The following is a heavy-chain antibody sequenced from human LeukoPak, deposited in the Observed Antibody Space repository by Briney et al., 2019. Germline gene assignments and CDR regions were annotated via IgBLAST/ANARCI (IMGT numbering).Heavy chain of an antibody. CDR1: GYTFTSYG. Sequence: ASVKVSCKASGYTFTSYGISWVRQAPGQGLEWMGWISAYNGNTNYAQKLQGRVTMTTDTSTSTAYMELRSLRSDDTAVYYCARDGYYDYVWGSYRPANFDYWGQGTQVTVSS. D-gene: IGHD3-16*02. J-gene: IGHJ4*02. CDR3: ARDGYYDYVWGSYRPANFDY. CDR2: ISAYNGNT. V-gene: IGHV1-18*01.